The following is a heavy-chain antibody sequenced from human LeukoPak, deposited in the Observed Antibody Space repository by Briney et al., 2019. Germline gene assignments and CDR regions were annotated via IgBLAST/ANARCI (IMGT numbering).Heavy chain of an antibody. CDR3: ARQSLSYYYGSGSYRHYYYYYMDG. CDR2: IYPGDSDT. V-gene: IGHV5-51*01. D-gene: IGHD3-10*01. J-gene: IGHJ6*03. CDR1: GYSFTTYW. Sequence: GESLKISCKGSGYSFTTYWIGWVRQMPGKGLEWMGIIYPGDSDTRYSPSFQGQVTISADKSISTAYLLWSSLKASDTAIYYCARQSLSYYYGSGSYRHYYYYYMDGWGKGTTVTVSS.